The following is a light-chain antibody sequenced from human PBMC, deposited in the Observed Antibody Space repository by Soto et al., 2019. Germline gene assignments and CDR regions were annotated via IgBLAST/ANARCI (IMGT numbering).Light chain of an antibody. CDR1: SSEVGGYNY. V-gene: IGLV2-14*01. CDR2: EVS. Sequence: QSVLTQPASVSGSPGQSITISCTGTSSEVGGYNYVSWYQHHPGKAPKLMIYEVSNRPSGVSNRFSGSKSGNTASLTISGLQAEDEADYYCTSYTSSSALDVFGSGTKLTVL. CDR3: TSYTSSSALDV. J-gene: IGLJ1*01.